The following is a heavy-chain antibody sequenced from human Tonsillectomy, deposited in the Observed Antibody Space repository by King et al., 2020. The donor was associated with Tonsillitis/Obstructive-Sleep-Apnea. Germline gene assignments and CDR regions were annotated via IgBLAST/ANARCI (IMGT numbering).Heavy chain of an antibody. J-gene: IGHJ5*02. V-gene: IGHV3-23*04. CDR2: ISGSNGGT. CDR3: AKDFAAVTGDPGS. D-gene: IGHD6-19*01. Sequence: VQLVESGGGLVQPGGSLRLSCVASGFTFSTYAMTWVRQAPGKGPEWVSGISGSNGGTYYLDSVECRFTISRDNSKNTRYLQMNSLRADDTALYYCAKDFAAVTGDPGSWGQGTLVTVSS. CDR1: GFTFSTYA.